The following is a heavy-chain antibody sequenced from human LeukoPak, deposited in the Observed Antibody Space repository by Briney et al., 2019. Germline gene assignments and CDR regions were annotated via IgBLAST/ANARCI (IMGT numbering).Heavy chain of an antibody. Sequence: SETLSLTCTVSGGTISNYYWSWIRQPPGKGLEWIGYIFYSGSTSYNPSLKSRVTISVDTSKNQFSLKLSSVTAADTAVYYCARDCDYWGQGTLVTVSS. CDR1: GGTISNYY. J-gene: IGHJ4*02. V-gene: IGHV4-59*01. CDR2: IFYSGST. CDR3: ARDCDY.